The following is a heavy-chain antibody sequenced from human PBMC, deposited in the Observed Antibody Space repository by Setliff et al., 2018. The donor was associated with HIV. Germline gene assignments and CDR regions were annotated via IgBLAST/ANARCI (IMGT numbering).Heavy chain of an antibody. J-gene: IGHJ4*02. D-gene: IGHD2-15*01. CDR2: TTNKADSYNT. Sequence: PGGSLRLSCAASGFTFSDHYMDWVRQAPGKGLEWVGRTTNKADSYNTNYAASVKGRFTIARDDSKKSLYLQMNSLKIEDTAVYYCVRGPGSEFDYWGQGTLVTVSS. CDR1: GFTFSDHY. CDR3: VRGPGSEFDY. V-gene: IGHV3-72*01.